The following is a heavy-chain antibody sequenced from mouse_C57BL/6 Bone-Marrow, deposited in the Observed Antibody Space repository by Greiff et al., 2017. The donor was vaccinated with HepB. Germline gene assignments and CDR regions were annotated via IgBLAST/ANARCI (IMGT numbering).Heavy chain of an antibody. CDR2: ISYDGSN. Sequence: EVQLQESGPGLVKPSPSLSLTCSVTGYSIPSGYYWNWIRQFPGNKLEWMGYISYDGSNNYNPSLKNRISITRDTSKNQFFLKLNSVTTEDTATYYCARAADYWGQGTTLTVSS. V-gene: IGHV3-6*01. CDR3: ARAADY. J-gene: IGHJ2*01. CDR1: GYSIPSGYY.